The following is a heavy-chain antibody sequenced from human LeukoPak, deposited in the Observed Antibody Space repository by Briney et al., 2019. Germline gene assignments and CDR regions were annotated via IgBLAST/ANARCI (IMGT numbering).Heavy chain of an antibody. CDR3: AKGRDYDFWSGYFDY. V-gene: IGHV3-23*01. Sequence: SCKASGYTFTSYAMNWVRQAPGKGLEWVSAISGSGGSTYYADSVKGRFTISRDNSKNTLYLQMNSLRAEDTAVYYCAKGRDYDFWSGYFDYWGQGTLVTVSS. D-gene: IGHD3-3*01. CDR2: ISGSGGST. J-gene: IGHJ4*02. CDR1: GYTFTSYA.